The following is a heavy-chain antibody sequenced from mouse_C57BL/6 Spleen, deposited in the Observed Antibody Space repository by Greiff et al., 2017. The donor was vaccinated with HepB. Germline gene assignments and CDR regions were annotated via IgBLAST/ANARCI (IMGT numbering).Heavy chain of an antibody. D-gene: IGHD2-1*01. CDR3: ARPDLLRYFDV. Sequence: EVKLVESGGGLVKPGGSLKLSCAASGFTFSDYGMHWVRQAPEKGLEWVAYISSGSSTIYYADTVKGRFTISRDNAKNTLFLQMTSLRSEDTAMYYCARPDLLRYFDVWGTGTTVTVSS. CDR2: ISSGSSTI. J-gene: IGHJ1*03. CDR1: GFTFSDYG. V-gene: IGHV5-17*01.